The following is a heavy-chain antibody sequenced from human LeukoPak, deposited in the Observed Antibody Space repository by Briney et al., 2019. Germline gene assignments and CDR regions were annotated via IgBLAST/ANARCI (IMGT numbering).Heavy chain of an antibody. CDR2: ISAYNGNT. V-gene: IGHV1-18*01. D-gene: IGHD3-22*01. J-gene: IGHJ4*02. CDR3: ARERVYDSSGYYYFDY. Sequence: ASVNVPCKASGYTFTIYGISWVRQAPGQGLEWMGWISAYNGNTNYAQKLQGRVTMTTDTPTSTAYMELRSLRSDDTAVYYCARERVYDSSGYYYFDYWGQGTLVTVSS. CDR1: GYTFTIYG.